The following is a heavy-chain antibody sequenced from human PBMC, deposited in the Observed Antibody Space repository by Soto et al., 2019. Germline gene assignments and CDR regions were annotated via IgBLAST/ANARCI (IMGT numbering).Heavy chain of an antibody. CDR2: ISYDGTNK. Sequence: GGSLRLSCAASGFSFSSYGMHWVRQAPGKGLEWVALISYDGTNKYYADSVKGRFTVSRDNSKNTLYLQMNSLRAEDTAVYYCAKRPPYSSHWGPGTLVTVSS. CDR3: AKRPPYSSH. CDR1: GFSFSSYG. V-gene: IGHV3-30*18. J-gene: IGHJ1*01. D-gene: IGHD2-21*01.